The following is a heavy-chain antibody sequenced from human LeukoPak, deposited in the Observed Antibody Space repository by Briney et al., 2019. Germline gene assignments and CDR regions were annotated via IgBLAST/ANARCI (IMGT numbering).Heavy chain of an antibody. CDR2: INTNTGNP. J-gene: IGHJ5*02. D-gene: IGHD6-6*01. Sequence: GASVKVSCKASGYTFTSYAMNWVRQAPGQGLEWTGWINTNTGNPTYAQGFTGRFVFSLDTSVSTAYLQISSLKAEDTAVYYCARGLGNELVLPYNWFDPWGQGTLVTVSS. CDR3: ARGLGNELVLPYNWFDP. CDR1: GYTFTSYA. V-gene: IGHV7-4-1*02.